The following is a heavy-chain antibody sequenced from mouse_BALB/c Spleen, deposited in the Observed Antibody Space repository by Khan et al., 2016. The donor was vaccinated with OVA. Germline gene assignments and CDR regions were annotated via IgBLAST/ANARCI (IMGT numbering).Heavy chain of an antibody. Sequence: VQLKESGPGLVKPSQSLSLTCTVTGYSITSDYAWNWIRQFPGNKLEWMGYISYSGRTTYTPSLKSRTSITRDTSKNPFFLQLNAVTTEDTATYYCVRGRAYWGQGTLVTVSA. CDR3: VRGRAY. V-gene: IGHV3-2*02. J-gene: IGHJ3*01. CDR2: ISYSGRT. CDR1: GYSITSDYA.